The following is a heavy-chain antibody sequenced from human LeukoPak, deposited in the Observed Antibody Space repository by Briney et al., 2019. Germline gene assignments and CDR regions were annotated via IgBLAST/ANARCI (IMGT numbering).Heavy chain of an antibody. D-gene: IGHD3-3*01. CDR1: GYTFTSYG. CDR3: ARGMKGDFWSGYLYYFDY. J-gene: IGHJ4*02. CDR2: ISAYNGNT. V-gene: IGHV1-18*01. Sequence: EASVKVSCKASGYTFTSYGISWVRQAPGQGLGWMGWISAYNGNTNYAQKLQGRVTMTTDTSTSTAYMELRSLRSDDTAVYYCARGMKGDFWSGYLYYFDYWGQGTLVTVSS.